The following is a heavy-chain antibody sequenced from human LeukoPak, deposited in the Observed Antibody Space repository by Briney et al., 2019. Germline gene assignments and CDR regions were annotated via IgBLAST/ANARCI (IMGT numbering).Heavy chain of an antibody. CDR3: TSLGDSYYYMDV. J-gene: IGHJ6*03. V-gene: IGHV4-59*01. CDR1: GGSISSYY. Sequence: PSETLSLTCTVSGGSISSYYWNWIRQPPGKGLERIGYIHSSGSTNYNPSLTSRLIISADTSKNQFSLNLSSVTAADTAVYYCTSLGDSYYYMDVWGKGTTVTVSS. D-gene: IGHD2-15*01. CDR2: IHSSGST.